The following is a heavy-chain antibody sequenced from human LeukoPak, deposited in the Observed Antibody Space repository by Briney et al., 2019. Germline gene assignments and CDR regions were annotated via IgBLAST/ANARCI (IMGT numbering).Heavy chain of an antibody. V-gene: IGHV4-59*01. CDR1: GGSISSYY. Sequence: PSETLSLTCTVSGGSISSYYWSWIRQPPGKGLEWIGYIYYSGSTNYNPSLKSRATISVDTSKNQFSLKLSSVTAADTAVYYCARVGDDFWSGYYIDYWGQGTLVTVSS. D-gene: IGHD3-3*01. CDR2: IYYSGST. J-gene: IGHJ4*02. CDR3: ARVGDDFWSGYYIDY.